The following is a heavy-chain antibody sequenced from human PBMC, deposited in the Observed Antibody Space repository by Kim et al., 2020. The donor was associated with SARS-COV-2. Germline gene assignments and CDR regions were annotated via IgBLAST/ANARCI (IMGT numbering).Heavy chain of an antibody. J-gene: IGHJ4*02. D-gene: IGHD2-2*03. CDR1: GFTFTGYA. V-gene: IGHV3-23*01. CDR3: LKGGWGWIWDH. CDR2: IVGSDGTT. Sequence: GGSLRLSCTTSGFTFTGYAMSWVRQAPGKGLEWVSSIVGSDGTTYYVDSVKGRFTISRDDSKSTLYLWMTSLRADDTAVYYCLKGGWGWIWDHWGQGA.